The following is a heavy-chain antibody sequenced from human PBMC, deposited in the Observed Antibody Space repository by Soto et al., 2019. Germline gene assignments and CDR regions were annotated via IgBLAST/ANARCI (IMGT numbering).Heavy chain of an antibody. V-gene: IGHV4-59*01. CDR2: INYSGSA. D-gene: IGHD1-26*01. Sequence: QVQLQESGPGLVKPSETLSLTCTVSDDSFSSYYWNWIRQPPGKGLEWIGYINYSGSAHYNPSLSGRVTISVDTFKNQFSLKLTSVTAADTAVYYCARGGAYYDYWGQGTMVTVSS. CDR1: DDSFSSYY. CDR3: ARGGAYYDY. J-gene: IGHJ4*02.